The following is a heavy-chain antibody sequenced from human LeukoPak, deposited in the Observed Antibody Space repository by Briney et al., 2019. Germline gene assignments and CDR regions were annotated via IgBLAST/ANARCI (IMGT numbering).Heavy chain of an antibody. V-gene: IGHV1-24*01. CDR2: FDPEDGET. CDR1: GYTLTELS. Sequence: ASVKVSCKVSGYTLTELSMHWVRQAPGKGLEWMGGFDPEDGETIYAQKFQGRVTMTEDTSTDTAYMELSILRSEDTAVYYCATWGYSSGWYDFDYWGQGTLVTVSS. J-gene: IGHJ4*02. CDR3: ATWGYSSGWYDFDY. D-gene: IGHD6-19*01.